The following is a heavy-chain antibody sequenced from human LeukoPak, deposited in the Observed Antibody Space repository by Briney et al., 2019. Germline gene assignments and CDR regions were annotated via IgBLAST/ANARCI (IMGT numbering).Heavy chain of an antibody. Sequence: MPSETLSLTCTVSGGSISCGSFYWSWIRQTAGKGLEWIGRICPSGYIQYSPSFRSRATISLDTRNQFSLKLSSVTAADTAVYFCARGYDRNGYQSRGFDYWGQGALVNVSS. V-gene: IGHV4-61*02. CDR1: GGSISCGSFY. J-gene: IGHJ4*02. CDR2: ICPSGYI. D-gene: IGHD3-22*01. CDR3: ARGYDRNGYQSRGFDY.